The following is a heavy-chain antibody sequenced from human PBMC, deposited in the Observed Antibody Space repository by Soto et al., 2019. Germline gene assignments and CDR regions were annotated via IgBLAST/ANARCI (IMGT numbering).Heavy chain of an antibody. CDR1: GFTFSNAW. CDR2: IKSKVDSATT. V-gene: IGHV3-15*01. Sequence: GSLSLSCAASGFTFSNAWMSWVRQAPGKGLEWVGRIKSKVDSATTDYAAPVKGRFSISRDDSRNTLYLQMNSLKIEDTAVYYCTTDDPINRNWGQGTLVTVSS. CDR3: TTDDPINRN. J-gene: IGHJ4*02.